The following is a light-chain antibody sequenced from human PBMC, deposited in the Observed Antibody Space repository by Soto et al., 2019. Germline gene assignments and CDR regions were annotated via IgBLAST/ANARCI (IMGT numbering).Light chain of an antibody. CDR1: SSNIGAGYD. Sequence: QAVVTQPPSVSGAPGQRVTISCTGSSSNIGAGYDVHWYQQLPGTAPKLLIYGNNNRPSGVPDRFSGSKSGTSASLAITGLQAEDEADYYCQSYDSSLSGYVVFGGGIKLTVL. CDR2: GNN. J-gene: IGLJ2*01. V-gene: IGLV1-40*01. CDR3: QSYDSSLSGYVV.